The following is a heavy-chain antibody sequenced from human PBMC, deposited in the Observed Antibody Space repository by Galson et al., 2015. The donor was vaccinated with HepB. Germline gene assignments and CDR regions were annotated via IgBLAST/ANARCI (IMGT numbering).Heavy chain of an antibody. D-gene: IGHD2-2*01. CDR3: ARLTPLRYCSSISCSAFDY. CDR2: IYPGDSDA. CDR1: GYSFINYW. V-gene: IGHV5-51*03. J-gene: IGHJ4*02. Sequence: QSGAEVKKAGESLKISCKVSGYSFINYWIGWVRQMPGKGLEWMGIIYPGDSDARYSPSFQGRVIFSADESINTAYVQWSSLKASDTALYYCARLTPLRYCSSISCSAFDYWGQGTLVTVSS.